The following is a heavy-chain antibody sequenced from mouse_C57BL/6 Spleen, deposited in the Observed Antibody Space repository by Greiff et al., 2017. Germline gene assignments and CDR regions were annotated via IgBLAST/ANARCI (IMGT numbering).Heavy chain of an antibody. Sequence: VQLQQSGAELVRPGSSVKLSCKASGYTFTSYWMHWVKQRPIQGLEWIGNIYPSDSETHYNQKFKDKATLTVDKSSSTAYMQLSSLTSEDSAVYYCARGQLRRAMDYWGQGTSVTVSS. V-gene: IGHV1-52*01. J-gene: IGHJ4*01. CDR1: GYTFTSYW. D-gene: IGHD3-2*02. CDR2: IYPSDSET. CDR3: ARGQLRRAMDY.